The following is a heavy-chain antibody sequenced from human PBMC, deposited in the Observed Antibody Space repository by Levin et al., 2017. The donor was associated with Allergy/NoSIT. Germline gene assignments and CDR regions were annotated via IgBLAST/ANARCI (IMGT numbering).Heavy chain of an antibody. CDR1: GFTFSIYS. CDR3: ARGFAVDRSYFDY. J-gene: IGHJ4*02. CDR2: IGGTTSTI. V-gene: IGHV3-48*02. D-gene: IGHD2-15*01. Sequence: PSSETLSLTCAASGFTFSIYSMHWVRQAPGKGLEWVSYIGGTTSTILYADSVKGRFTISRDNAKNSLYLQMNSLRDEDTALYYCARGFAVDRSYFDYWGQGTLVTVSS.